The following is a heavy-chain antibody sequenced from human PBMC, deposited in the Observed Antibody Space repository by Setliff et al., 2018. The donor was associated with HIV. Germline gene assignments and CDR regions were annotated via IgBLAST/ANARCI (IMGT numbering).Heavy chain of an antibody. D-gene: IGHD3-22*01. V-gene: IGHV1-69*13. J-gene: IGHJ6*03. CDR1: GGTFSSYP. CDR3: ARGRDYDSSGYGDYYYYMDV. Sequence: ASVKVSCKASGGTFSSYPISWVRQAPGQGLEWMGGIIPIFGTTHYAQKFQGRVTVTADESTSTAYMQLSSLRSDDTAVYYCARGRDYDSSGYGDYYYYMDVWGKGTTVTVSS. CDR2: IIPIFGTT.